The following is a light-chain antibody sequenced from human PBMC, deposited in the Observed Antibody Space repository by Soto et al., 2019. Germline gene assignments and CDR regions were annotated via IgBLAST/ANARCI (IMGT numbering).Light chain of an antibody. V-gene: IGKV3-15*01. J-gene: IGKJ2*01. CDR2: GAS. CDR1: QSVKPN. Sequence: ILMTQSPATLSVFPGDRATLSCRASQSVKPNLAWYQQKPGQTPRLLIYGASTRATGIPGRFSGSGSGTEFTLTISSLQSEDFAVYYCQQYDTLYTFGQGTKLEIK. CDR3: QQYDTLYT.